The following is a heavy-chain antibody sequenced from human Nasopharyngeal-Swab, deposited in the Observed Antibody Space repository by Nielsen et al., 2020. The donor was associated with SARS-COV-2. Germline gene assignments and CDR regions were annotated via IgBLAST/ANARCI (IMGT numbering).Heavy chain of an antibody. CDR2: IWYDGSNK. V-gene: IGHV3-33*01. D-gene: IGHD2-15*01. Sequence: GGSLRLSCAASGFTFSSYGMHWVRQAPGKGLEWVAVIWYDGSNKYYADSVKGRFTISRDNSKNTLYLQMNSLRAEDTAVYYCARELISYCGMDVWGQGTTVTVSS. CDR1: GFTFSSYG. J-gene: IGHJ6*02. CDR3: ARELISYCGMDV.